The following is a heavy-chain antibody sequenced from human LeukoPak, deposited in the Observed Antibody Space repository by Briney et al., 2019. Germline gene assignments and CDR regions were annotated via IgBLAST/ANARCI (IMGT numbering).Heavy chain of an antibody. CDR1: GYSISSGYY. CDR3: ARRMRFLEWFNY. V-gene: IGHV4-38-2*02. J-gene: IGHJ4*02. Sequence: SETLSLTCTVSGYSISSGYYWGWIRQPPGKGLEWIGSIHHSGSTYYNPSLKSRVTISVDTSKNKFSLKLSSVTAADTAVYYCARRMRFLEWFNYWGQGTLVTVSS. D-gene: IGHD3-3*01. CDR2: IHHSGST.